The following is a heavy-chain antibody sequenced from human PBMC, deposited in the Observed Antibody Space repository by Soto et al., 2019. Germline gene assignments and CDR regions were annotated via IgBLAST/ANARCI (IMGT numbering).Heavy chain of an antibody. CDR3: ARTSFCGGDCYGDALDI. V-gene: IGHV4-34*01. Sequence: QVQLQQWGAGLLEPSETLSLTCAVYGGSFSGYYWSWIRQPPGKGLEWIGEINHSGSTNYNPSLKSRVTISVDTSKNQFSLKLSSVTAADTAVYYCARTSFCGGDCYGDALDIWGQGTMVTVSS. J-gene: IGHJ3*02. CDR2: INHSGST. D-gene: IGHD2-21*01. CDR1: GGSFSGYY.